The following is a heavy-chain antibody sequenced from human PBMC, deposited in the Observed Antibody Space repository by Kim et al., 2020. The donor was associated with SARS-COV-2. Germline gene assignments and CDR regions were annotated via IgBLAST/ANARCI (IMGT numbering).Heavy chain of an antibody. V-gene: IGHV4-59*01. Sequence: SETLSLTCTVSGGSISSYYWSWIRQPPGKGLEWIWYIYYSGSANYNPSLTSRVTISVDTSKNQFSLKLSSVTAADTAVYYCARGEEYCSSTSCSFDYWGQGTLVTVSS. J-gene: IGHJ4*02. CDR1: GGSISSYY. D-gene: IGHD2-2*01. CDR2: IYYSGSA. CDR3: ARGEEYCSSTSCSFDY.